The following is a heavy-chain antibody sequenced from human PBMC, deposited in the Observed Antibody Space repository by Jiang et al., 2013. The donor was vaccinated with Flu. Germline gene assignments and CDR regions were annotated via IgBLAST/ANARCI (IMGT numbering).Heavy chain of an antibody. CDR3: ARSFAGYSSSWYDY. CDR1: GGSISSYY. Sequence: GSGLVKPSETLSLTCTVSGGSISSYYWSWIRRPAGKGLEWIGRIYTSGSTNYNPSLKSRVTMSVDTSKNQFSLKLSSVTAADTAVYYCARSFAGYSSSWYDYWGQGTLVTVSS. CDR2: IYTSGST. J-gene: IGHJ4*02. D-gene: IGHD6-13*01. V-gene: IGHV4-4*07.